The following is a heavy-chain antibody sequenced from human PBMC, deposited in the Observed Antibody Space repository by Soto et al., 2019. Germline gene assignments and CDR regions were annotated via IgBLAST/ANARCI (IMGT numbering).Heavy chain of an antibody. D-gene: IGHD3-10*01. CDR2: IIPIFCTA. V-gene: IGHV1-69*01. Sequence: QVQLVQSGAEVKKPGSSVKVSCKASGGTFSSYAISWVRQAPGQGLEWMGGIIPIFCTANYAQKFQGRVTITADESTSTAYMELSSLRSEDTAVYYCAREKAMVRGVIIPDYFDYWGQGTLVTVSS. CDR3: AREKAMVRGVIIPDYFDY. CDR1: GGTFSSYA. J-gene: IGHJ4*02.